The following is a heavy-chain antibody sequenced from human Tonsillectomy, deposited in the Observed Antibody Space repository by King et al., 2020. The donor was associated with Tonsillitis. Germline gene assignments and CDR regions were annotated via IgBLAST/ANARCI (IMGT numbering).Heavy chain of an antibody. CDR3: TREIRGYYASV. CDR2: ISHDGSNK. CDR1: GFTFNDYA. J-gene: IGHJ4*02. V-gene: IGHV3-30-3*01. Sequence: VQLVESGGGVVQPGRSLRLSCAASGFTFNDYAMHWVRQAPGKGLDWVALISHDGSNKGYADSVKGRFTISRDSSTNTLNLQMNSLRPEDTAVYYCTREIRGYYASVWGQGTLVTVSS. D-gene: IGHD2/OR15-2a*01.